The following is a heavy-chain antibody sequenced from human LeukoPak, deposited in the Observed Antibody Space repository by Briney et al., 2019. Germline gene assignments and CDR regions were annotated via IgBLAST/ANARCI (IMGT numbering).Heavy chain of an antibody. CDR3: AKDLIAAPQYFQH. D-gene: IGHD6-25*01. Sequence: GGSLRLSCAASGFTFSDYYMSWIRQAPGKGLEWVSAISGSGGSTYYADSVKGRFTISRDNSKNTLYLQMNSLRAEDTAVYYCAKDLIAAPQYFQHWGQGTLVTVSS. CDR2: ISGSGGST. CDR1: GFTFSDYY. J-gene: IGHJ1*01. V-gene: IGHV3-23*01.